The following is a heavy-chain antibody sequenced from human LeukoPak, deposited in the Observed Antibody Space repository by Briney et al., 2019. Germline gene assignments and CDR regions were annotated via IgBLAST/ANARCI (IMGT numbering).Heavy chain of an antibody. V-gene: IGHV1-69*13. CDR1: GGTFRRYA. CDR3: AGGLRAIHFDY. Sequence: ASAKVSCKASGGTFRRYAISWVRQAPGQGLEWMGGIIPIFGTANYAQKFQGRVTITADESTSTAYMELSSLRSEDTAVYYCAGGLRAIHFDYWGQGTLVTVSS. CDR2: IIPIFGTA. J-gene: IGHJ4*02. D-gene: IGHD5-12*01.